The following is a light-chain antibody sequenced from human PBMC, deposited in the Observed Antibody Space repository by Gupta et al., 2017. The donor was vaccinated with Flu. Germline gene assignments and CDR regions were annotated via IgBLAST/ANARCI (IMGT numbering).Light chain of an antibody. CDR1: TLGEKY. CDR2: KET. J-gene: IGLJ2*01. Sequence: SYDLPQPSSVSVSPGPPASITCSGATLGEKYACWYQRKPGQSPVLVIYKETKRPAGIPERCSGSNSGNTATLTISGTQAMDEDDYDGQAGDSGTVVFGGGTKLTVL. V-gene: IGLV3-1*01. CDR3: QAGDSGTVV.